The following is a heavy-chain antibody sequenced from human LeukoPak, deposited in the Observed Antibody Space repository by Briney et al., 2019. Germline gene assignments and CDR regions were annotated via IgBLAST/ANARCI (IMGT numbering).Heavy chain of an antibody. CDR3: ARGDYYGSGSPLDY. D-gene: IGHD3-10*01. V-gene: IGHV1-2*02. CDR2: VYPNSGGT. J-gene: IGHJ4*02. Sequence: ASVKVSCTASGYTFTGYYMHWVRQAPGQGLEWMGWVYPNSGGTNYAQKFQGRVTMTRDTSISTAFMELSRLRSDDTAFYYCARGDYYGSGSPLDYWGQGTLVTVSS. CDR1: GYTFTGYY.